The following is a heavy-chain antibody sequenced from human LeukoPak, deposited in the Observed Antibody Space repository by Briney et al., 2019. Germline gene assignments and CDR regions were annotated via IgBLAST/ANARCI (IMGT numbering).Heavy chain of an antibody. J-gene: IGHJ4*02. V-gene: IGHV3-9*01. CDR3: AKESMSDYGDYGGYFDY. D-gene: IGHD4-17*01. CDR1: GFTFDDYA. CDR2: ISWNSGSI. Sequence: GRFLRLSCAASGFTFDDYAMHWVRQARGKGLEWVSGISWNSGSIGYADSVKGRFTISRDNAKNSLYLQMNSLRAEDTALYYCAKESMSDYGDYGGYFDYWGQGTLVTVSS.